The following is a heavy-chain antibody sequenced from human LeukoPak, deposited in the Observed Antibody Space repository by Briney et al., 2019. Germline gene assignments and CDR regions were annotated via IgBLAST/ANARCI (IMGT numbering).Heavy chain of an antibody. CDR2: IYHSGST. Sequence: SETLSLTCTVSGYSIGSGYYWGWIRQPPGKGLEWIGSIYHSGSTYYNPSLKSRVTISVDTSKNQFSLKLSSVTAADTAVYYCAGQPNYGSGSARAPALGYYYGMDVWGQGTTVTVSS. V-gene: IGHV4-38-2*02. J-gene: IGHJ6*02. CDR3: AGQPNYGSGSARAPALGYYYGMDV. D-gene: IGHD3-10*01. CDR1: GYSIGSGYY.